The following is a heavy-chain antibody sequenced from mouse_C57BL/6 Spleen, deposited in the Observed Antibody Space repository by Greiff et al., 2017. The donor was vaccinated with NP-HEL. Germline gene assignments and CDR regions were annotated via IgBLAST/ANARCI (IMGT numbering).Heavy chain of an antibody. CDR1: GFTFSSYA. Sequence: EVQVVESGEGLVKPGGSLKLSCAASGFTFSSYAMSWVRQTPEKRLEWVAYISSGGDYIYYADTVKGRFTISRDNARNTLYLQMSSLKSEDTAMYYCTRDKTTVVATGAMDYWGQGTSVTVSS. V-gene: IGHV5-9-1*02. J-gene: IGHJ4*01. CDR3: TRDKTTVVATGAMDY. CDR2: ISSGGDYI. D-gene: IGHD1-1*01.